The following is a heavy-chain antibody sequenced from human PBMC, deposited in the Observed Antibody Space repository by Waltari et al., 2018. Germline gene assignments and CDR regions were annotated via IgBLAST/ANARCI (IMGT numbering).Heavy chain of an antibody. CDR1: GGTFSSNA. CDR3: ASSLEVRGVFDH. D-gene: IGHD3-10*01. J-gene: IGHJ4*02. V-gene: IGHV1-69*05. Sequence: QVQLAQSGAEVKKPGSSVKVSCKASGGTFSSNAFSWVRQAPGQGLEWMGEIIPIFDTANYAQKFQGRVTITTDESTTTAYMELSSLRSEDTAVYYCASSLEVRGVFDHWGQGTLVTVSS. CDR2: IIPIFDTA.